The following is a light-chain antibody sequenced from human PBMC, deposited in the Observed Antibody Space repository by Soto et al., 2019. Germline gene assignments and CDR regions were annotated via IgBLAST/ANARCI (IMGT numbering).Light chain of an antibody. Sequence: QSVLTQPPSTSGTPGQRVTISCSGSSSNIGSNTVNWFQLLPGTAPKLLISTNNQRPSGVPDRFSGSKSGASASLAISGLQSEDGADYYCAAWDDSLNGWVFGGGTQLTVL. V-gene: IGLV1-44*01. CDR3: AAWDDSLNGWV. CDR2: TNN. CDR1: SSNIGSNT. J-gene: IGLJ3*02.